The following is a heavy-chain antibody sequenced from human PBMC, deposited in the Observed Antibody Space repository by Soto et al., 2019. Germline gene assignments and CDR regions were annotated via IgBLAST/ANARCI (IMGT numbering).Heavy chain of an antibody. J-gene: IGHJ4*02. V-gene: IGHV4-34*01. CDR2: VNHSGST. CDR3: ARGKGYCSTSSCRECGSCYYDY. CDR1: GGSFSGYY. D-gene: IGHD2-2*01. Sequence: ETLSLTCAVYGGSFSGYYWTWIRQPPGKGLEWIGEVNHSGSTNYNPSLKSRVTISVDTSNNQFSLKMSSVTAADTSVYYCARGKGYCSTSSCRECGSCYYDYWGQGALVTVSS.